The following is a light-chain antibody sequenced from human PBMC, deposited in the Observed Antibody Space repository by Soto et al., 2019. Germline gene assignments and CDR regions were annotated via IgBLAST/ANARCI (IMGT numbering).Light chain of an antibody. CDR1: SSDVGGYNY. CDR2: EVS. J-gene: IGLJ1*01. Sequence: QSALTQPASVSGSPGQSITISCTGTSSDVGGYNYVSWYQQHPGKAPKLMIYEVSNRPSGVSNRFSGSKSGNTASLTISGLLAEDEADYYCSSYISSSTVDYVFGTGTKLTVL. V-gene: IGLV2-14*01. CDR3: SSYISSSTVDYV.